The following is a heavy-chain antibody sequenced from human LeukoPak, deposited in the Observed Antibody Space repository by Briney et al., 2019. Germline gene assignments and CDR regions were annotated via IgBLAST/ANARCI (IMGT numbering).Heavy chain of an antibody. CDR3: ARGDGYNFFGY. CDR2: FYVGGAT. J-gene: IGHJ4*02. CDR1: GLRVTNNY. D-gene: IGHD5-24*01. V-gene: IGHV3-53*01. Sequence: GGCLRLSCTASGLRVTNNYMSWARQAPGKVLEWVSVFYVGGATYYADSVKGRFTISRDNSENTLYLQMNSLRAEDTAVYYCARGDGYNFFGYWGQGVMVTVSS.